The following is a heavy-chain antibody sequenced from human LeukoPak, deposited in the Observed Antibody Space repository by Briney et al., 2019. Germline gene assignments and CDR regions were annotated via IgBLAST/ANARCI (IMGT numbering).Heavy chain of an antibody. V-gene: IGHV3-7*01. D-gene: IGHD5-18*01. Sequence: GGSLRLSCAASGFTFSSYWMSWVRQAPGKGLEWVANIKQDGSEKYYVDSVKGRFTVSRDNAKNSLYLQMNSLRAEDTAVYYCARVVVRGIQLWLRVDGMDVWGQGTTVTVSS. CDR2: IKQDGSEK. CDR3: ARVVVRGIQLWLRVDGMDV. CDR1: GFTFSSYW. J-gene: IGHJ6*02.